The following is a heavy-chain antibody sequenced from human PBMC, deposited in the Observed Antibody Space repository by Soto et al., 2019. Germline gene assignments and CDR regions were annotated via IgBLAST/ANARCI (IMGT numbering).Heavy chain of an antibody. D-gene: IGHD1-7*01. V-gene: IGHV1-2*02. CDR3: APCITGATRCWFDP. CDR2: INPNSGGT. J-gene: IGHJ5*02. Sequence: AASVKVSCKASGYTFTGYYMHWVRQAPGQGLEWMGWINPNSGGTNYAQKFQGRVTMTRDTSISTAYMELSRLRSDDTAVYYCAPCITGATRCWFDPWGQGTLVTVSS. CDR1: GYTFTGYY.